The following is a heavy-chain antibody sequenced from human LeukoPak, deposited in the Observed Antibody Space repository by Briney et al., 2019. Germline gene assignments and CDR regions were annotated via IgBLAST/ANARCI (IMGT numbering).Heavy chain of an antibody. D-gene: IGHD1-26*01. CDR3: ARVAGSIDY. CDR2: MNLKSGYT. V-gene: IGHV1-8*03. Sequence: GASVKVSCKASGYTFTTYDINWVRQATGQGLEWMGWMNLKSGYTGYAQEFQGRVTITSDTSTSTVYMELGSLRSGDTAVYYCARVAGSIDYWGQGTLVTVSS. J-gene: IGHJ4*02. CDR1: GYTFTTYD.